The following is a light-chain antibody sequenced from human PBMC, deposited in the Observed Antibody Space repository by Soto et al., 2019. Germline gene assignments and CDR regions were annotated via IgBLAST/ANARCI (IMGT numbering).Light chain of an antibody. V-gene: IGKV1-39*01. CDR1: QNINNF. J-gene: IGKJ1*01. CDR3: QQNFRAPPRT. CDR2: GSS. Sequence: DIQLTQSPSSLSAQVGDRVTITCRTSQNINNFLNWYRQRPGEAPELLIYGSSGLRGGVSTRFSGSCAWADFPLTSSGHQPEFSGKYCRQQNFRAPPRTLGRGT.